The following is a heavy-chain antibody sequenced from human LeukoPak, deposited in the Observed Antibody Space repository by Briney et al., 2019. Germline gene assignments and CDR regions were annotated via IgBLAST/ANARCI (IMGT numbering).Heavy chain of an antibody. CDR3: ARDLVSQTGRWPKDYYNYYMDV. J-gene: IGHJ6*03. CDR2: MYTSGST. D-gene: IGHD1-1*01. Sequence: SETLSLTCTVSGGSISSYYWSWIRQPAGKRLEWIGRMYTSGSTNYNPSLKSRVTMSVDTSKNQFSLKLSSLTAAATALYYCARDLVSQTGRWPKDYYNYYMDVGRRGPAHSVS. CDR1: GGSISSYY. V-gene: IGHV4-4*07.